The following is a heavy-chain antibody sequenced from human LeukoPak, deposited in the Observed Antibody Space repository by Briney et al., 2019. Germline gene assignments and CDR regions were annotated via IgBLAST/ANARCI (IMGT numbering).Heavy chain of an antibody. J-gene: IGHJ6*02. V-gene: IGHV4-59*01. CDR2: IYYSGSA. D-gene: IGHD4-17*01. Sequence: SETLSLTCTVSGGSISSYYWSWIRQPPGKGLEWIGHIYYSGSANYNPSLKSRATISVDTSKNQFSLKLSSVTAADTAVYYCARQGTVTTYYYYYYGMDVWGQGTTVTVSS. CDR3: ARQGTVTTYYYYYYGMDV. CDR1: GGSISSYY.